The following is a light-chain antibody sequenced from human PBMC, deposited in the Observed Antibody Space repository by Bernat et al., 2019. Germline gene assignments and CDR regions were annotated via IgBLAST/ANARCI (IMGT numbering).Light chain of an antibody. CDR1: SSNIGSNT. Sequence: QSVLTQPPSASGTPGQRVTISCSGGSSNIGSNTVNWYQQFPGTAPKFLIYSNNQRPSGVPDRFSGSKSGTSASLAISGLQSEYEADYYCAAWDDSLNGPVFGGGTKLTVL. CDR2: SNN. CDR3: AAWDDSLNGPV. J-gene: IGLJ3*02. V-gene: IGLV1-44*01.